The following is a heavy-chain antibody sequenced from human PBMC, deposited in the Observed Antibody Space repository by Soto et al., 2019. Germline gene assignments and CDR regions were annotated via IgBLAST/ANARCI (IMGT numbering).Heavy chain of an antibody. J-gene: IGHJ4*02. V-gene: IGHV1-8*01. D-gene: IGHD4-17*01. Sequence: ASVKVSCKASGYTFTSYDINWVRQATGQGLEWMGWMNPNSGNTGYAQKFQGRVTMTRNTSISTAYMELSSLRSEDTAVYYCARGPVDGDYRPPDYWGQGTLVTVSP. CDR2: MNPNSGNT. CDR1: GYTFTSYD. CDR3: ARGPVDGDYRPPDY.